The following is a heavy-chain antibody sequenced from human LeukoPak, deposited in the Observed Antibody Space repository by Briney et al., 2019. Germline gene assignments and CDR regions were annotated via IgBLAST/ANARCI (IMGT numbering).Heavy chain of an antibody. CDR1: GDSVSSLNGA. J-gene: IGHJ4*02. CDR2: TYYGSKWYS. D-gene: IGHD6-19*01. CDR3: ARDLGNTGWYTFEY. V-gene: IGHV6-1*01. Sequence: SQTLSLTCAISGDSVSSLNGAWNWIRQSPSRGLEWLGRTYYGSKWYSDYAPSMRGRISINADTSKNQFSLQLNSVTPEDTAVYYCARDLGNTGWYTFEYWGQGTLVTVSS.